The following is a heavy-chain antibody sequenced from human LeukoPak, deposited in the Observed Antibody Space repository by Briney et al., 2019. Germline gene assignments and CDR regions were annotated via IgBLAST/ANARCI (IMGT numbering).Heavy chain of an antibody. CDR1: GYTFTSNH. Sequence: ASVKVSCKASGYTFTSNHIHWVRQAPGQGLEWMGMIYPRDGSTSYAQKFQGRVTVTRDTSTSTVHMELSGLRSEDTAVYYCARVGSSGPDYWGQGTLVTVSS. D-gene: IGHD3-22*01. CDR2: IYPRDGST. J-gene: IGHJ4*02. CDR3: ARVGSSGPDY. V-gene: IGHV1-46*01.